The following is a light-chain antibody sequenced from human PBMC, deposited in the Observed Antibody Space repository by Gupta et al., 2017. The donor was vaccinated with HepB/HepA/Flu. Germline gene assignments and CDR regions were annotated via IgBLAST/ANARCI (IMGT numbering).Light chain of an antibody. J-gene: IGKJ3*01. CDR2: ATS. CDR3: PQDDNYPRT. CDR1: QGITND. Sequence: AIEITQSPSSLSASVGDRGTITCRASQGITNDLGWYHHKSGKAPKLLIYATSTLQSGVPSRLSGSRSGADFTLTISSLQAEDFATYYCPQDDNYPRTFGHGTKVDI. V-gene: IGKV1-6*02.